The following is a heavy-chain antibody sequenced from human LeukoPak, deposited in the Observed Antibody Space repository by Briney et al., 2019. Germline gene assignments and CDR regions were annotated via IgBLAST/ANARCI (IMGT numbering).Heavy chain of an antibody. D-gene: IGHD3-3*01. Sequence: SETLSLTCTVSGGSITSDYWSWVRQPAGKGLERIGRIHTGGSTNYNPSLKSRVTMSVDTSKNQFSLKLTSVTATDTAMYYCASSFAVAGYYHVMDVWGQGTTVTVSS. J-gene: IGHJ6*02. CDR1: GGSITSDY. CDR2: IHTGGST. CDR3: ASSFAVAGYYHVMDV. V-gene: IGHV4-4*07.